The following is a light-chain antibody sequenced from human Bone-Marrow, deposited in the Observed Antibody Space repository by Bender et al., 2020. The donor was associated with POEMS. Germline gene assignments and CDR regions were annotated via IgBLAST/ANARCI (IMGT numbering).Light chain of an antibody. Sequence: QSVLTQPPSASGTPGQRVIISCSGSSSNIGSQIVNWYQQFPGTAPKLLLYGNDQRPSGVPGRFSGSKSGASASLVISGLQSEDEAAYFCAAWDDSLNGRLVFGGGTKLTVL. J-gene: IGLJ2*01. V-gene: IGLV1-44*01. CDR2: GND. CDR3: AAWDDSLNGRLV. CDR1: SSNIGSQI.